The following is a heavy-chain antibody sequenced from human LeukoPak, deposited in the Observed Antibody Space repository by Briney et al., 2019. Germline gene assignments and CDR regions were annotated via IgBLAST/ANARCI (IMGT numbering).Heavy chain of an antibody. CDR3: ARDRGRLRYFDWSTDY. V-gene: IGHV3-30-3*01. D-gene: IGHD3-9*01. Sequence: SGGSLRLSCAASGFTFSSYAMHWVRQAPGKGLEWVAVISYDGSNKYYADSVKGRFTISRDNSKNTLYLQMNSLRAEDTAVYYCARDRGRLRYFDWSTDYWGQGTLVTVSS. CDR2: ISYDGSNK. CDR1: GFTFSSYA. J-gene: IGHJ4*02.